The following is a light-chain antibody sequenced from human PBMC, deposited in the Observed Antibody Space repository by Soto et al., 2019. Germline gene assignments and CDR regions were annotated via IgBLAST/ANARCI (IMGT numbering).Light chain of an antibody. CDR1: QSVSSSN. J-gene: IGKJ4*01. CDR2: GAS. CDR3: QQYGSSPLT. Sequence: EIVLTQSPGTLSLSPGERATLSCRASQSVSSSNLVWYQQKPGQAPRLLIYGASRRATGIPDRVSGSGSGTDFTLTISRLEPEDFAVYYCQQYGSSPLTFGGGTKVEIK. V-gene: IGKV3-20*01.